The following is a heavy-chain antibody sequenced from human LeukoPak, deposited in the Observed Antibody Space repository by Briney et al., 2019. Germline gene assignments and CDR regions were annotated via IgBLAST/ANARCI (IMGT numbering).Heavy chain of an antibody. V-gene: IGHV4-30-2*01. CDR1: GGSISSGGYS. D-gene: IGHD3-22*01. CDR2: IYHSGST. CDR3: ARGYVPPYYYDGSGYYLNNPLFDY. J-gene: IGHJ4*02. Sequence: SETLSLTCAVSGGSISSGGYSWSWIRQPPGKGLEWIGYIYHSGSTYYNPSLKSRVTISVDRSKNQFSLKLSSVTAADTAVYYCARGYVPPYYYDGSGYYLNNPLFDYWGQGTLVTVSS.